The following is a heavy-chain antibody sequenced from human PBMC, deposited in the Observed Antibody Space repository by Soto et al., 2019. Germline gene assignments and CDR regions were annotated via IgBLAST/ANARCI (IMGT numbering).Heavy chain of an antibody. CDR2: IYHTGNA. CDR3: ARDFFDSSDYTTNWFDP. CDR1: GDSISNSRFY. Sequence: SETLSLTCSVSGDSISNSRFYWAWIRPPPGEGLEWIGSIYHTGNAYYNPSLKSRVTISVDTSKNQFSLKLTSVTAADAALYYCARDFFDSSDYTTNWFDPWGQGTLVTVS. D-gene: IGHD3-22*01. J-gene: IGHJ5*02. V-gene: IGHV4-39*01.